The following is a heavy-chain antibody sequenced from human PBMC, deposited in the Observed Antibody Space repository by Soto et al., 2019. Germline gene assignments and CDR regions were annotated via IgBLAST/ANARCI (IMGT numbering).Heavy chain of an antibody. V-gene: IGHV3-23*01. CDR2: ISGSGANT. CDR3: SGDSSGWQLDD. J-gene: IGHJ4*02. D-gene: IGHD6-19*01. Sequence: HPGGSLRLACAASGFTFSTYAMSWLRQAPGKGLEWVSGISGSGANTYYADSVKGRFTISRDNSKNTLYLQMNSLRAEDTAVDYCSGDSSGWQLDDWGQRSLVTVSS. CDR1: GFTFSTYA.